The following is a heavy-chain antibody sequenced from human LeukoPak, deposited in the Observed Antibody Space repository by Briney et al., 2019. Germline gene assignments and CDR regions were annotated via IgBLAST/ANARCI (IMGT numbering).Heavy chain of an antibody. CDR3: AIQAGDFDY. CDR1: GFTFSSYG. CDR2: ISYDGSNK. D-gene: IGHD4-17*01. Sequence: GGSLRLSCAASGFTFSSYGMHWVRQAPGKGLEWVAVISYDGSNKHYADSVRGRFTISRDNSKNTLYLQMNSLRAEDTAVYYCAIQAGDFDYWGQGTLVTVSS. J-gene: IGHJ4*02. V-gene: IGHV3-30*03.